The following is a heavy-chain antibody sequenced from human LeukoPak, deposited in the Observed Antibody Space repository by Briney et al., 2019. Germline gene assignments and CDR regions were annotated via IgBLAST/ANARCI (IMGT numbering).Heavy chain of an antibody. CDR3: ARQGYGDYGPHIDY. Sequence: GESLKISCETSGFTFNNYWMVWVRQMPGKGLEWMGVVYPGDSDTRYNPSFQGQVIISADKSTSTAYLQWSSLKASDTAMYYCARQGYGDYGPHIDYWGQGTLVTVSS. CDR1: GFTFNNYW. CDR2: VYPGDSDT. V-gene: IGHV5-51*01. J-gene: IGHJ4*02. D-gene: IGHD4-17*01.